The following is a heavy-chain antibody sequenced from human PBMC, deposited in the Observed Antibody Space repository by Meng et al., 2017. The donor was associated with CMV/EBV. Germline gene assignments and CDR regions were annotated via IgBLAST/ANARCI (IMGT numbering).Heavy chain of an antibody. D-gene: IGHD2-2*01. CDR1: GGSFSGYY. CDR3: ARGGPNIVVVPAARFDP. Sequence: SQTRSLTGAVYGGSFSGYYWSWIRQPPGKGLEWIGEINHSGSTNYNPSLKSRVTISVDTSKNQFSLKLSSVTAADTAVYYCARGGPNIVVVPAARFDPWGQGTLVTVSS. V-gene: IGHV4-34*01. CDR2: INHSGST. J-gene: IGHJ5*02.